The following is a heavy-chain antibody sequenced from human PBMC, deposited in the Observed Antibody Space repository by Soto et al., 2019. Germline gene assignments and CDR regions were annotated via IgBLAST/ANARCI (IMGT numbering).Heavy chain of an antibody. J-gene: IGHJ4*02. Sequence: RRLSGAASGFTFSSYAMHWVRRAPGKGLEWVAVISYDGSNKYYADSVKGRFTISRDNSKNTLNLQMNSLRAEDTAVYYCAGGGREGYYFDYWGQGTLVTVSS. V-gene: IGHV3-30-3*01. CDR2: ISYDGSNK. CDR1: GFTFSSYA. CDR3: AGGGREGYYFDY. D-gene: IGHD1-26*01.